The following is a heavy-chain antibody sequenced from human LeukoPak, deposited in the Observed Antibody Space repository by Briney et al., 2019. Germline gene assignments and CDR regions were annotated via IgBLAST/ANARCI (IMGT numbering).Heavy chain of an antibody. CDR1: GGSISSYY. D-gene: IGHD3-16*01. CDR2: IYYSGST. J-gene: IGHJ4*02. CDR3: ARKGGAASLLH. Sequence: PSETLSLTCTVSGGSISSYYWSWIRQPPGKGLEWIGYIYYSGSTNYNPSLKSRVTISVDTSKNQFSLKLSSVTAADTAVYYCARKGGAASLLHWGQGTLVTVSS. V-gene: IGHV4-59*01.